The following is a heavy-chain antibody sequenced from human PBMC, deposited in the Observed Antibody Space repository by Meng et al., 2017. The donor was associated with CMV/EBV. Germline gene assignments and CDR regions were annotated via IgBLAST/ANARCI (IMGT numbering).Heavy chain of an antibody. D-gene: IGHD2-2*02. CDR2: IYYSGST. J-gene: IGHJ5*02. V-gene: IGHV4-39*07. Sequence: IDTSGYCWSGIRQPPGQGLEWIGSIYYSGSTYYNPSLKSRVTISVDTSKNQFSLKLSSVTAANTAVYYCARDGCSSTSCYRVDWFDPWGQGTLVTVSS. CDR3: ARDGCSSTSCYRVDWFDP. CDR1: IDTSGYC.